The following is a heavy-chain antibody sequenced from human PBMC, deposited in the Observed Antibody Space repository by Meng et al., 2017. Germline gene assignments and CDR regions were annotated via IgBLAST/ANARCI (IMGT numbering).Heavy chain of an antibody. D-gene: IGHD2-2*02. CDR3: ARGRAGYCSSTSCYRFAWFDP. CDR1: GGSFRGYY. CDR2: INHSGST. V-gene: IGHV4-34*01. J-gene: IGHJ5*02. Sequence: QVQLQQWGAGLLKPSETLSLTCAVYGGSFRGYYWSWIRQPPGKGLEWIGEINHSGSTNYNPSLKSRVTISVDTSKNQFSLKLSSVTAADTAVYYCARGRAGYCSSTSCYRFAWFDPWGQGTLVTVSS.